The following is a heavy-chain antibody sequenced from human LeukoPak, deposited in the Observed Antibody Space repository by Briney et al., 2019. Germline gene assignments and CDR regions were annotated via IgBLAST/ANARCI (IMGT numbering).Heavy chain of an antibody. Sequence: SETLSLTCTVSRSSMSSYYWSWIRQPPGKGLEWIGYIYYSGSTNYNPSLKSRVTISVDTSKNQISLNLSSVTAADTAVYFCARRRGQSSGPSYYYFYMDVWGKGTTVTVSS. CDR2: IYYSGST. J-gene: IGHJ6*03. V-gene: IGHV4-59*01. CDR1: RSSMSSYY. D-gene: IGHD2-8*02. CDR3: ARRRGQSSGPSYYYFYMDV.